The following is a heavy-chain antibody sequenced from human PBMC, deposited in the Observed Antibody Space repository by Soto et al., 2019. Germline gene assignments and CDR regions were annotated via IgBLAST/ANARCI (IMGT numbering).Heavy chain of an antibody. CDR2: IYYSGST. V-gene: IGHV4-31*03. CDR1: GGSISSGGYY. Sequence: SETLSLTCTVSGGSISSGGYYWSWIRQHPGKGLEWIGYIYYSGSTYYKPSLKSRVTISVDTSKNQFYLKLSSVTAADTAVYYCARDRAHPTRIQLTDNWFDPWGQGTLVTVSS. J-gene: IGHJ5*02. D-gene: IGHD5-18*01. CDR3: ARDRAHPTRIQLTDNWFDP.